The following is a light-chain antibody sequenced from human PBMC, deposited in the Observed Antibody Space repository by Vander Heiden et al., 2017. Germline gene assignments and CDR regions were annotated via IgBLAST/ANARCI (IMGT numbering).Light chain of an antibody. CDR1: SLRSYY. CDR3: NSRDSSGNQYV. Sequence: SSELTQAPDVSVALGQTVRITCPGDSLRSYYASWYQQKPGQAPVLVIYGKNNRPSGIPDRFSGSSSGNTASLTITGAQAEDEADYYCNSRDSSGNQYVFGTGTKVTVL. V-gene: IGLV3-19*01. CDR2: GKN. J-gene: IGLJ1*01.